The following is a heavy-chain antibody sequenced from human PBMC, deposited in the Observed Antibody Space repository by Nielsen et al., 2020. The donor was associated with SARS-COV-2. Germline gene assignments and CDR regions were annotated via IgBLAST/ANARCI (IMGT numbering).Heavy chain of an antibody. V-gene: IGHV3-23*01. CDR3: AKAQYYYDSSGLALDY. Sequence: GGSLRLSCAASGFTLSSYAMSWVRQAPGKGLEWVSAISGSGGSTYYADSVKGRFTISRDNSKNTLYLQMNSLRAEDTAVYYCAKAQYYYDSSGLALDYWGQGTLVTVSS. CDR1: GFTLSSYA. J-gene: IGHJ4*02. CDR2: ISGSGGST. D-gene: IGHD3-22*01.